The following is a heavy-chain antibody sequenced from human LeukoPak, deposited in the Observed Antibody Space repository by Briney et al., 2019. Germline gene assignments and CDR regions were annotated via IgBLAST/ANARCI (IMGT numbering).Heavy chain of an antibody. CDR1: GYTFTSYD. Sequence: ASVKVSCKASGYTFTSYDINWVRQAPGQGLEWMGWISAYNGNTNYAQKLQGRVTMTTDTSTSTAYMELRSLRSDDTAVYYCARDPSRFLEWLLLLGYGMDVWGQGTTVTVSS. CDR3: ARDPSRFLEWLLLLGYGMDV. V-gene: IGHV1-18*01. CDR2: ISAYNGNT. D-gene: IGHD3-3*01. J-gene: IGHJ6*02.